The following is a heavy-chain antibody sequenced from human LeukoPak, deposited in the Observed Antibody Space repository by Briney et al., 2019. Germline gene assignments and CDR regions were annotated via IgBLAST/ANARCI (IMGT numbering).Heavy chain of an antibody. CDR3: ARGSSGWPTTFDY. Sequence: PGGSLRLSCAASGFTFRSYSMNWVRQAPGKGLEWLSYISGSADIITYADSVKGRFTISRDDASSSLYLQLNNLKAEDTALYYCARGSSGWPTTFDYWGQGTLVAVSS. V-gene: IGHV3-48*01. J-gene: IGHJ4*02. D-gene: IGHD6-19*01. CDR2: ISGSADII. CDR1: GFTFRSYS.